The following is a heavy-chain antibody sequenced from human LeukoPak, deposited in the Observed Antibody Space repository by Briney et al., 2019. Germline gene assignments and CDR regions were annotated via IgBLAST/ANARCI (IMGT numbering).Heavy chain of an antibody. D-gene: IGHD5-12*01. V-gene: IGHV6-1*01. Sequence: SQTLSLTCAISGDCVSSNSAAWNWIRQSPSRGLGWLGRTYYRSKRYNDYAGSVKSRIPLNPDTSKNQFSLQLNSVTPEDTAVYYCARYSGYEDHFDHWGQGTLVTVSS. CDR2: TYYRSKRYN. CDR1: GDCVSSNSAA. CDR3: ARYSGYEDHFDH. J-gene: IGHJ4*02.